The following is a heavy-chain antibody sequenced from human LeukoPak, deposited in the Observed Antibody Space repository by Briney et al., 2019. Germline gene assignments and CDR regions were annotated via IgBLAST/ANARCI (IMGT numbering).Heavy chain of an antibody. V-gene: IGHV5-51*01. CDR3: ARHWSGWYEGVY. Sequence: GESLKISCKGSGFTFTNYWIGWVRQLPGKGLEWMGIIYPGDSDTRYSPSFQGQVTISADKSISTAYLQWSSLKASDTAMYYCARHWSGWYEGVYWGQGTLVTVSS. CDR2: IYPGDSDT. J-gene: IGHJ4*02. CDR1: GFTFTNYW. D-gene: IGHD6-19*01.